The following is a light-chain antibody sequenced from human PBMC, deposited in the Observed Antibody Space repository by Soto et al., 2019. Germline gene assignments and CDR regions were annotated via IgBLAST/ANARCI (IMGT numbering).Light chain of an antibody. Sequence: QSALTQPASVSGSPGQSITISCTGTSSDVGGYNYVSWYQQHPGKAPKLMIYDVSNRPSGVSNRFSGSKSGNTASLTISGLQAEDEAYYYCSSYTSSSTGVFGGGTTLTVL. J-gene: IGLJ2*01. CDR3: SSYTSSSTGV. CDR2: DVS. V-gene: IGLV2-14*01. CDR1: SSDVGGYNY.